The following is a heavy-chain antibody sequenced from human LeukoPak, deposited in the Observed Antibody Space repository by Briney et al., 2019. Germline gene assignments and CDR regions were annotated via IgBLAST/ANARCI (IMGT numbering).Heavy chain of an antibody. D-gene: IGHD6-13*01. Sequence: GGSLRLSCAASGFTFSNYVMTWVRQGPGKGLEWVSGISGSGGSTYYADSVKGRFTISRDNSKNTLYLQMNSLTVEDTAVYYCAKRGLYSSTWYGFDYRGQGTLVTVSS. CDR1: GFTFSNYV. V-gene: IGHV3-23*01. J-gene: IGHJ4*02. CDR3: AKRGLYSSTWYGFDY. CDR2: ISGSGGST.